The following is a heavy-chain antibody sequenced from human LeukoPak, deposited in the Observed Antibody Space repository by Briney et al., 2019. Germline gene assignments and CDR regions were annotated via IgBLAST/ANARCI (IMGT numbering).Heavy chain of an antibody. CDR2: ISAYNGNT. CDR1: GYTFTSYG. CDR3: ARGDSGWSHDY. J-gene: IGHJ4*02. Sequence: ASVKVSCKTSGYTFTSYGINWVRQAPGQGLEWMGWISAYNGNTNYAQKLQGRVTMTTDTSTSTAYMELRSLTSDDTAVYYCARGDSGWSHDYWGQGTLVTVSS. D-gene: IGHD6-19*01. V-gene: IGHV1-18*01.